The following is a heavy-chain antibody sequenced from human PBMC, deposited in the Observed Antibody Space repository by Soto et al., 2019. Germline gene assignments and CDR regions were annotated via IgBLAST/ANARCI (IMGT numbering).Heavy chain of an antibody. CDR2: ISHDGSNR. CDR3: ALSSGVNNPDFDY. D-gene: IGHD7-27*01. J-gene: IGHJ4*02. V-gene: IGHV3-30-3*01. Sequence: PVGSLRLSCAGSVFAFSIYAMHWVRHSPGKGLEWVAVISHDGSNRYYADSVKGRFTISRDNSKNTVYLEMNSPRAEDTAVYFCALSSGVNNPDFDYWCQGTLVTVSS. CDR1: VFAFSIYA.